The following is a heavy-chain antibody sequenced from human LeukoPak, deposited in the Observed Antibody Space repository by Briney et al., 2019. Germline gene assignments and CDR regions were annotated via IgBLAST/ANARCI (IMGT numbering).Heavy chain of an antibody. V-gene: IGHV1-2*02. CDR3: AREYCTNGVCYHWFDP. D-gene: IGHD2-8*01. J-gene: IGHJ5*02. CDR2: INPNSGGT. CDR1: GYTFTGYY. Sequence: ASVKVSCKASGYTFTGYYMHWVRQAPGQGLEWMGWINPNSGGTNYAQKFQGRVTMTRDTSISTAYMELSRLRSDDTAVYYCAREYCTNGVCYHWFDPWGQGTLVTVSS.